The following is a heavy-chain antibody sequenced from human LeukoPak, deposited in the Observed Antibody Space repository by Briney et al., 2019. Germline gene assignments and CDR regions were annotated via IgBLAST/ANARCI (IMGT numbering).Heavy chain of an antibody. CDR2: ISSTSGTI. CDR3: TSRGTLYGY. Sequence: SGGSLRLSCAASGFTFSSCNMNWVRQAPGKGLEWVSYISSTSGTIDYADSVKGRFTISRDNAKTSLYLQMNSLRAEDTAVYYCTSRGTLYGYWGQGTLVTVSS. V-gene: IGHV3-48*01. D-gene: IGHD2/OR15-2a*01. CDR1: GFTFSSCN. J-gene: IGHJ4*02.